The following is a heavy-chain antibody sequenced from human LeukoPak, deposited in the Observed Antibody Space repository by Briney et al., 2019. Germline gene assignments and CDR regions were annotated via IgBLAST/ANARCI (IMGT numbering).Heavy chain of an antibody. J-gene: IGHJ4*02. CDR1: GFTFSSYA. V-gene: IGHV3-23*01. CDR2: ISGTGGRT. Sequence: GGSLRLSCAASGFTFSSYAMSWVRQAPGKGLEWVSAISGTGGRTYYADSVKGRFTISRDNSKNTLYLQMNSLRAEDTAVYYCAKYIVATRGLFHWGQGTLVTVSS. CDR3: AKYIVATRGLFH. D-gene: IGHD5-12*01.